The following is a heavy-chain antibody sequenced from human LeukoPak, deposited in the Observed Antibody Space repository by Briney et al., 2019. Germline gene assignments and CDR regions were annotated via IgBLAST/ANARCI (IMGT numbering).Heavy chain of an antibody. J-gene: IGHJ6*02. Sequence: SETLSLTCTVSGGSISSYYWSWLRQPPGKGLEWIGYIYTSGSTNYNPSLKSRVTMSVDTSKNQFSLKLSSVTAADTAVYYCARDKGTYSSSWYYYYGMDVWGQGTTVTVSS. CDR3: ARDKGTYSSSWYYYYGMDV. D-gene: IGHD6-13*01. CDR2: IYTSGST. CDR1: GGSISSYY. V-gene: IGHV4-4*08.